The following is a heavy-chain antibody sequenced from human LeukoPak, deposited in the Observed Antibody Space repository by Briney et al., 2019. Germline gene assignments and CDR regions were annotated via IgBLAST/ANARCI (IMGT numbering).Heavy chain of an antibody. Sequence: PGGSLILSCAASGFTFSNYWMSWVRQAPGKGLEWVANIKQQGSEIYYVDSVKGRFTISRDDAKNSLYLQMNSLRAEDTAVYYCARLWPFDYWGQGTLVTVSS. V-gene: IGHV3-7*01. J-gene: IGHJ4*02. CDR2: IKQQGSEI. D-gene: IGHD2-21*01. CDR3: ARLWPFDY. CDR1: GFTFSNYW.